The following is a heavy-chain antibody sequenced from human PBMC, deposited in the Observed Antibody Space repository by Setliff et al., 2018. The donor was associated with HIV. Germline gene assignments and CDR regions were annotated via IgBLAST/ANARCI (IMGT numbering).Heavy chain of an antibody. CDR2: TIPILGPA. CDR3: ARGLGNFVPDLIGYFDY. D-gene: IGHD3-3*02. J-gene: IGHJ4*02. Sequence: SVKVSCKASGGTFSSYAISWVRQAPGQGLEWMGGTIPILGPANYAQKFQGRVTITAGEYTTTSYMELRNLRSEDTAIYYCARGLGNFVPDLIGYFDYWGQGTLVTVSS. CDR1: GGTFSSYA. V-gene: IGHV1-69*13.